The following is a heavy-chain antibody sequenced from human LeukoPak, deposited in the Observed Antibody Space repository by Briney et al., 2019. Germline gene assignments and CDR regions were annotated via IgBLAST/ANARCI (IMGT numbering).Heavy chain of an antibody. CDR1: GFTFSSYA. CDR2: ISGSGGST. CDR3: AKHPKLIVATTYYYYYGMVV. J-gene: IGHJ6*02. D-gene: IGHD5-12*01. V-gene: IGHV3-23*01. Sequence: PGGSLRLSCAASGFTFSSYAMSWVRQAPGKGLEWVSAISGSGGSTYYADSVKGRFTISRDNSKNTLYLQMNSLRAEDTAVYYCAKHPKLIVATTYYYYYGMVVWGQGTTVTVSS.